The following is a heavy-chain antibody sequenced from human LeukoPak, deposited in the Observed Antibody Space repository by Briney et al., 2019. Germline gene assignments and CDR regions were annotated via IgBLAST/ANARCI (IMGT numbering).Heavy chain of an antibody. CDR2: ISGSGGST. CDR3: AKDPKLYSSSWYEDY. V-gene: IGHV3-23*01. Sequence: PGGSLRLSCAASGFTVSSNYMSWVRQAPGKGLEWVSAISGSGGSTYYADSVKGRFTISRDNSKNTLYLQMNSLRAEDTAVYYCAKDPKLYSSSWYEDYWGQGTLVTVSS. J-gene: IGHJ4*02. CDR1: GFTVSSNY. D-gene: IGHD6-13*01.